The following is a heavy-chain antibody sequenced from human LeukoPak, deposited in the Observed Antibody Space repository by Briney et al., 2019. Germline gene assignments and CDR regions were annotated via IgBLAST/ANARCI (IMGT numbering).Heavy chain of an antibody. CDR1: GGSISPYY. V-gene: IGHV4-59*08. CDR2: IYYSGST. Sequence: PSETLSLTCTVSGGSISPYYWSWIRQPPGKGLEWIGYIYYSGSTNYNPSLKSRVTISVDTSKNQFSLKLSPVTAADTAVYYCARLHDGYRYGADYWGQGTLVTAS. J-gene: IGHJ4*02. CDR3: ARLHDGYRYGADY. D-gene: IGHD5-18*01.